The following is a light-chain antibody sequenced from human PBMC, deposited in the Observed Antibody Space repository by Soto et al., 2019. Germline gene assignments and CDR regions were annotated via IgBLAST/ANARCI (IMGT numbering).Light chain of an antibody. V-gene: IGLV2-8*01. CDR1: SSDVGGYNY. CDR2: EVN. CDR3: KSYEGSNIYV. Sequence: QSVLTQPPSASGSPGQSVTISCPGTSSDVGGYNYVSWYQQHPGKAPKLMIYEVNKRPSGVPDRFSGSKSGNTASLTVSGLQAEDEADYYCKSYEGSNIYVFGTGTKVTV. J-gene: IGLJ1*01.